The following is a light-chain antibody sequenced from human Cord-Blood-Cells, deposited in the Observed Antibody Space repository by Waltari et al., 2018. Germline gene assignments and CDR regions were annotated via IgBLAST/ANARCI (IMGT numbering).Light chain of an antibody. CDR3: QQRSNWPLT. Sequence: EIVLTQSPATLSLSPGERATLSCRASQSVSSYLAWYQPKPGQAPRLLIYDASNRATGIPAGFSGRGSGTDFTLTISSLEPEDFAVYYCQQRSNWPLTFGGGTK. CDR1: QSVSSY. CDR2: DAS. J-gene: IGKJ4*01. V-gene: IGKV3-11*01.